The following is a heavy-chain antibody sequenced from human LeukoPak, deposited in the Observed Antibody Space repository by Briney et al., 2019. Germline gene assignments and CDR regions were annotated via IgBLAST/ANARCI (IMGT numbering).Heavy chain of an antibody. V-gene: IGHV4-59*01. CDR3: TRANVPYHRPPGIEYFQR. CDR2: IYYRGSP. D-gene: IGHD1-14*01. CDR1: GGSISYYH. J-gene: IGHJ1*01. Sequence: NPSETLSLTCTVSGGSISYYHWNWIRQTPGMGLEWIGYIYYRGSPNYNPSLKSRVTISVDTSKNQFSLNLNSVTAADTAVYYCTRANVPYHRPPGIEYFQRWGPGTLVTVSS.